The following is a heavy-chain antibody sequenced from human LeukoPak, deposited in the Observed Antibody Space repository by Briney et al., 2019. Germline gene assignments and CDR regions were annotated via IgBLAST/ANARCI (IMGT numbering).Heavy chain of an antibody. D-gene: IGHD4/OR15-4a*01. CDR3: ARRAGAYSHPYDY. CDR1: GGSISSNS. J-gene: IGHJ4*02. Sequence: PSETLSLTCTVSGGSISSNSMSWVRQAPGKGLEWVSFIYSSVTHYSDSVKGRFTISRDNSRNTLFLQMNSLRAEDTAVYCARRAGAYSHPYDYWGQGTLVTVSS. V-gene: IGHV3-53*01. CDR2: IYSSVT.